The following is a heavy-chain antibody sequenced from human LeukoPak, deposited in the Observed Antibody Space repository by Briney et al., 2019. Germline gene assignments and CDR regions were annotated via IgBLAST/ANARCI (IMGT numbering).Heavy chain of an antibody. CDR3: ARILGAYCSGNSCPDAFDI. CDR1: GYSISSSYY. V-gene: IGHV4-38-2*01. CDR2: IYHSGKT. J-gene: IGHJ3*02. Sequence: PSETLSLTCAVSGYSISSSYYWGWIRQPPGKGLEWIGNIYHSGKTFHNPSLKSRVTISVDTSKNQFSLKLSSVTAADTAVYYCARILGAYCSGNSCPDAFDIWGQGTMVTVSS. D-gene: IGHD2-15*01.